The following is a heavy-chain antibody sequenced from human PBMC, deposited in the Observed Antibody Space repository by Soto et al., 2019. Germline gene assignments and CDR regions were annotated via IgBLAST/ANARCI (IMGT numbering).Heavy chain of an antibody. V-gene: IGHV1-3*01. CDR1: GYTFTSYA. CDR3: ARDQGYSSGWYREKTSNNWFDP. D-gene: IGHD6-19*01. CDR2: INAGNGNT. Sequence: ASVKVSCKASGYTFTSYAMHWVRQAPGQRLEWMGWINAGNGNTKYSQKFQGRVTITRDTSASTAYMELSSLRSEDTAVYYCARDQGYSSGWYREKTSNNWFDPWGQGTLVTVSS. J-gene: IGHJ5*02.